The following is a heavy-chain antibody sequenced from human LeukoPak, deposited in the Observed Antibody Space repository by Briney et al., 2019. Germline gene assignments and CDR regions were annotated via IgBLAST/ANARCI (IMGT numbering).Heavy chain of an antibody. CDR2: ISGSGDST. V-gene: IGHV3-23*01. Sequence: PGTSLRLSCAASGFTFSSYAMRWVRQAPGKGLEWVSGISGSGDSTYYADSVKGRFTISRDNSKNTLYLQMNSLRAEDTAVYYCARRSGIAVAGAFDYWGQGTLVTVSS. J-gene: IGHJ4*02. CDR3: ARRSGIAVAGAFDY. CDR1: GFTFSSYA. D-gene: IGHD6-19*01.